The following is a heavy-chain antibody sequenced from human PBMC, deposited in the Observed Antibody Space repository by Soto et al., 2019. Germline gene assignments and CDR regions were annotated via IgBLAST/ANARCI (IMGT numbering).Heavy chain of an antibody. J-gene: IGHJ6*02. CDR2: IIPLFDIV. CDR1: GATFSSYA. D-gene: IGHD6-19*01. CDR3: ARADVSYSSPAVYHLHYLLAV. Sequence: ASVKVSCKASGATFSSYAINWVRQAPGQGLEWMGGIIPLFDIVNYAQKFQGRVTITADESTGTAYMELSSLRSEDTAVYYCARADVSYSSPAVYHLHYLLAVCAQGTTVTVSS. V-gene: IGHV1-69*13.